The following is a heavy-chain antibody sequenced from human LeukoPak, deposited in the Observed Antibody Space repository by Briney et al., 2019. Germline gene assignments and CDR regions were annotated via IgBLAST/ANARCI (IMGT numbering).Heavy chain of an antibody. CDR2: IKEDGSNT. J-gene: IGHJ4*02. V-gene: IGHV3-7*01. Sequence: GGSLRLSCAASGFTFSSAWMDWVRQAPGKGLEWAAKIKEDGSNTYYGDSVKGRFTISRGNAKNSLYLQMNNLRAEDTAVYFCARDRAYSSFDYWGRGTLVTVSS. CDR3: ARDRAYSSFDY. D-gene: IGHD6-19*01. CDR1: GFTFSSAW.